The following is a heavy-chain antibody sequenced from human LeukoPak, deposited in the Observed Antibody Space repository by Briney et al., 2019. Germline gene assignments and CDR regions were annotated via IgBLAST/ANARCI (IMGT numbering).Heavy chain of an antibody. CDR1: GFTFSSYA. V-gene: IGHV3-23*01. CDR3: AKTPRDCSSTSCYWYNWFDP. Sequence: GGSLRLSCAASGFTFSSYAMSWVRQALGKGLEWVSAISGSGGSTYYADSVKGRFTISRDNSKNTLYLQMNGLRAEDTAVYYCAKTPRDCSSTSCYWYNWFDPWGQGTLVTVSS. J-gene: IGHJ5*02. D-gene: IGHD2-2*01. CDR2: ISGSGGST.